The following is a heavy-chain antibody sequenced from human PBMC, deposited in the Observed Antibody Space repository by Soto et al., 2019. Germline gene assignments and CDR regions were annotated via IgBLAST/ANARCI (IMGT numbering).Heavy chain of an antibody. CDR1: GFTFSSYA. J-gene: IGHJ4*02. V-gene: IGHV3-30*04. D-gene: IGHD4-17*01. CDR2: ISYDGTI. Sequence: PGGSLRLSCAASGFTFSSYAMHWVRQAPGKGLEWVAVISYDGTIYYADSVKGRFTISRDNSKKTLYLQMDSLRVEDTAVYYCAKDLPDYGDYVVGYWGQGTLVTVSS. CDR3: AKDLPDYGDYVVGY.